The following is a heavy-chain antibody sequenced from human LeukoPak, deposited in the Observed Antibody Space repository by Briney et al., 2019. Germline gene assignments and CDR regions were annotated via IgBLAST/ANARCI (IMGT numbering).Heavy chain of an antibody. CDR3: TREPQGAGNSGLDY. V-gene: IGHV3-74*01. Sequence: GGSLRLSCAASGFTFNYYWMHWVRQAPGKGLEWVSRADTAGSDTNYADSVKGRFTISRDNARNILYLQMNSLRAEDTAVYYCTREPQGAGNSGLDYWGQGTLVTVSS. J-gene: IGHJ4*02. CDR1: GFTFNYYW. CDR2: ADTAGSDT. D-gene: IGHD4-23*01.